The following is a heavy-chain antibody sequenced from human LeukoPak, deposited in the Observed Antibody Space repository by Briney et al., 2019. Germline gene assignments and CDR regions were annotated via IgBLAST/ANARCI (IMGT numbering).Heavy chain of an antibody. CDR1: GGSFSRCS. J-gene: IGHJ3*02. V-gene: IGHV1-69*02. D-gene: IGHD3-3*01. Sequence: ASVQVSCKACGGSFSRCSISWVGQAPGQGLEWMGRIIPFLGMANYAQKFQGRGTITADKSTSTAYMELSSLRSEDTAVYYCASQLFIGVVIIWGAFDIWGQGTMVTVSS. CDR3: ASQLFIGVVIIWGAFDI. CDR2: IIPFLGMA.